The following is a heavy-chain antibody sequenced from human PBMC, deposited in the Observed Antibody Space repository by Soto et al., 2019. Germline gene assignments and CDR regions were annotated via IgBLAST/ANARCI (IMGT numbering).Heavy chain of an antibody. J-gene: IGHJ4*02. D-gene: IGHD4-4*01. Sequence: SETLSLTCTVSGDSITASYSNWAWIRQPPGKGLEWIGDMYYSGSSYSSPSLKSRVTLSVDTSKNQLSLKLNSVTAADTAVYYCARHPRDDYNYGGSGIFDYWGQGTLVTVSS. CDR2: MYYSGSS. CDR1: GDSITASYSN. CDR3: ARHPRDDYNYGGSGIFDY. V-gene: IGHV4-39*01.